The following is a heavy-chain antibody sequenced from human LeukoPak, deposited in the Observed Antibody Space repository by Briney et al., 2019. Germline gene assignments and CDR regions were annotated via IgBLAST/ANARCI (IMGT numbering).Heavy chain of an antibody. CDR1: GFTFGSYT. J-gene: IGHJ4*02. CDR3: ARARSSSSWYSDY. D-gene: IGHD6-13*01. Sequence: GGSLRLSCAASGFTFGSYTMNWVRQAPGKGLEWVSCISPSSSSIYFADSVKGRFTISRDNAKNSLYLQMNSLRAEDTAVYYCARARSSSSWYSDYWGQGTLVTVSS. V-gene: IGHV3-21*01. CDR2: ISPSSSSI.